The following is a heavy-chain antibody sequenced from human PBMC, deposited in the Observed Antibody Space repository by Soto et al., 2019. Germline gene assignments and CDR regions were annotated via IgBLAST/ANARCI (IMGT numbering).Heavy chain of an antibody. D-gene: IGHD3-9*01. J-gene: IGHJ4*02. Sequence: SETLSLTCAVYGGSFSGYYWSWIRQPPGKGLEWIGEINHSGSTNYNPSLKSRVTISVDTSKNQFSLKLSSVTAADTAVYYCASGRDYDILTGYFYWGQGTLVTVSS. V-gene: IGHV4-34*01. CDR2: INHSGST. CDR1: GGSFSGYY. CDR3: ASGRDYDILTGYFY.